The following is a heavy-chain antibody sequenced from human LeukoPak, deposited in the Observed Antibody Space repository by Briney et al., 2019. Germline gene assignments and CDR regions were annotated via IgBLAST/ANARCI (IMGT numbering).Heavy chain of an antibody. Sequence: PSETLSLTCTVSGGSISSYYWSWIRQPPGKGLEWIGYIYYSGSTYYNPSLKSRVTISVDTSKNQFSLKLSSVTAADTAVYYCARDRVGPEGSFDYWGQGALVTVSS. CDR1: GGSISSYY. CDR3: ARDRVGPEGSFDY. D-gene: IGHD1-26*01. CDR2: IYYSGST. V-gene: IGHV4-30-4*08. J-gene: IGHJ4*02.